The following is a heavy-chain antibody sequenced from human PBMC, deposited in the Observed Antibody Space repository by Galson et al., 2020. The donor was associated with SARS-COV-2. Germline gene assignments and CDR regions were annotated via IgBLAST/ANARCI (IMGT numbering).Heavy chain of an antibody. V-gene: IGHV4-34*01. Sequence: SETLSLTCAVYVGSFSDYYWTWIRQPPGKGLEWIGEISHSGSTNYNPSLKSRVTISVDTSKNQFSLRLTSVTAADTAVYYCARRADSSSWCGFDYWGQGTLVTVSS. CDR3: ARRADSSSWCGFDY. CDR1: VGSFSDYY. CDR2: ISHSGST. J-gene: IGHJ4*02. D-gene: IGHD6-13*01.